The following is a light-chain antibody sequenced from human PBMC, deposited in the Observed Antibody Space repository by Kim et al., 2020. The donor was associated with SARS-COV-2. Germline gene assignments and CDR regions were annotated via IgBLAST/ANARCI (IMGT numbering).Light chain of an antibody. V-gene: IGKV1-27*01. CDR3: QKYNSPPPLT. CDR1: QGISYH. J-gene: IGKJ4*01. Sequence: IQMTQSPSSLSASVGARVTITCRASQGISYHLAWYQQKPGKVPKLLIYAASTLQSGVPSRFSGSGSGTDFTLTISSLQPEDVATYYCQKYNSPPPLTFGGGTKVDIK. CDR2: AAS.